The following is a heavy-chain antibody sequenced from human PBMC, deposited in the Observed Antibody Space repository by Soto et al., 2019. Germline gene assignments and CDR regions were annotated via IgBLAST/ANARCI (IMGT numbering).Heavy chain of an antibody. D-gene: IGHD2-2*01. V-gene: IGHV3-15*01. J-gene: IGHJ6*02. CDR1: GFTFSNAR. CDR2: IKSKVDGVTA. CDR3: TTLSYLYYDGMDV. Sequence: GGSLRLSCEASGFTFSNARMNWVRQGPGKGLEWLGRIKSKVDGVTADYGAATKGRFSISRDDLKNMLYLQMNSLKPDDTAVYYCTTLSYLYYDGMDVWGQGTTVTSSS.